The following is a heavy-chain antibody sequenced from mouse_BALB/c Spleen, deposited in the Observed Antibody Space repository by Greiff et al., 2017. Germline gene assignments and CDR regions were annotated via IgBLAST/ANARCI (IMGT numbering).Heavy chain of an antibody. CDR2: ISTYYGDA. J-gene: IGHJ3*01. V-gene: IGHV1S137*01. Sequence: QVQLQQSGAELVRPGVSVKISCKGSGYTFTDYAMHWVKQSHAKSLEWIGVISTYYGDASYNQKFKGKATMTVDKSSSTAYMELARLTSEDSAIYYCARDYGNYPFAYWGQGTLVTVSA. CDR1: GYTFTDYA. CDR3: ARDYGNYPFAY. D-gene: IGHD2-1*01.